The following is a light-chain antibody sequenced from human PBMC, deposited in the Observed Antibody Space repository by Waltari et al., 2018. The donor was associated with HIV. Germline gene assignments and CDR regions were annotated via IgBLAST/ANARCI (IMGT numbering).Light chain of an antibody. CDR1: QTISIN. CDR2: GAS. V-gene: IGKV3-15*01. J-gene: IGKJ1*01. Sequence: EVVMTQSPATLSVSPGERATLSCRVSQTISINLAWYQQRPGQAPRLLIYGASTRATGIPARFSGSGSGTEFTLTISSLQSEDFAVYYCQQYNNRPPWTFGQGTKVDIK. CDR3: QQYNNRPPWT.